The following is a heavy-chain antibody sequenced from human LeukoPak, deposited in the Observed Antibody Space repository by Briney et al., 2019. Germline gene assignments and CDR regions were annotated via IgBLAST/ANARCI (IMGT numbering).Heavy chain of an antibody. CDR2: INPNSGGT. D-gene: IGHD3-22*01. J-gene: IGHJ3*02. CDR3: ATPYYYDSSGYYGAFDI. V-gene: IGHV1-2*02. Sequence: GASVKVSCKASGYTFTSYAMNWVRQAPGQGLEWMGWINPNSGGTNYAQKFQGRVTMTRDTSISTAYMELSRLRSDDTAVYYCATPYYYDSSGYYGAFDIWGQGTMVTVSS. CDR1: GYTFTSYA.